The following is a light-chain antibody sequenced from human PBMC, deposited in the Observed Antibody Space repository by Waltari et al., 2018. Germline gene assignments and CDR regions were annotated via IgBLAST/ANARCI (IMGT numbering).Light chain of an antibody. CDR2: KAS. CDR3: QQYNSYSCG. CDR1: QTIDTW. V-gene: IGKV1-5*03. J-gene: IGKJ3*01. Sequence: DIHLTQSPSTLSASVGDRATIHCRASQTIDTWLAWYQQKPGKAPKLLIYKASYLQSGVPSRFSGRGSGTEFTLTIDSLQPDDFATYHCQQYNSYSCGFGPGTTVDLK.